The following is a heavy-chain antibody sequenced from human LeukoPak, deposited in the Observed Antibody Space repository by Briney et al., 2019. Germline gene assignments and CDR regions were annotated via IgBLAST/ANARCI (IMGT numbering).Heavy chain of an antibody. CDR2: IYHSGST. J-gene: IGHJ3*02. V-gene: IGHV4-38-2*02. CDR3: ARSCRILDIVATIRARLGGNGFDI. CDR1: GYSISSGYY. Sequence: PSETLSLTCTVSGYSISSGYYWGWIRQPPGQGLEWIGSIYHSGSTYYNPSLKSRVTIAVETSKNQFSLKLSSVTAADKAVYYCARSCRILDIVATIRARLGGNGFDIWGQGTMVTVSS. D-gene: IGHD5-12*01.